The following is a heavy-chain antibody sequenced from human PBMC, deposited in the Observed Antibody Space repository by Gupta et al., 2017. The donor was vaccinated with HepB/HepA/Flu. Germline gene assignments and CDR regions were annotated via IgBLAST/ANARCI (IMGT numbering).Heavy chain of an antibody. D-gene: IGHD2-2*01. CDR3: AKESCSSTSCFLSLYGMDV. CDR1: GFTFISHV. CDR2: ISYDGSNK. Sequence: QVQLVESGGGGVQPGRSLSRSGAASGFTFISHVLHWVRQAPGTGLEWVAVISYDGSNKYYADSVKGRFTISRDNSKNTLYLQMNSLRAEDTAVYYCAKESCSSTSCFLSLYGMDVWGQGTTVTVSS. J-gene: IGHJ6*02. V-gene: IGHV3-30*18.